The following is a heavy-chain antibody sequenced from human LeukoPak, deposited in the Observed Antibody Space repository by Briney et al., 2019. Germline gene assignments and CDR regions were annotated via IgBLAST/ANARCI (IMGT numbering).Heavy chain of an antibody. V-gene: IGHV3-23*01. J-gene: IGHJ3*02. CDR1: GFIFSDAW. Sequence: GGSLRLSCEASGFIFSDAWMSWVRQAPGKGLEWVSAISGSGGSTYYADSVKGRFTISRDNSKNTLYLQMNSLRAEDTAVYYCAKELMDYYGSGSYYNEDAFDIWGQGTMVTVSS. CDR2: ISGSGGST. D-gene: IGHD3-10*01. CDR3: AKELMDYYGSGSYYNEDAFDI.